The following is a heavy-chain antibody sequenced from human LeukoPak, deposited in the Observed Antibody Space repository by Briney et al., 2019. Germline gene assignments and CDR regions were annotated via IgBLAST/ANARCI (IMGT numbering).Heavy chain of an antibody. V-gene: IGHV3-23*01. CDR3: AKGSMVRGVILTPFDY. Sequence: GGSLRLSCAASGFTFSIYAMSLVRRAPGKGLEWVSAISGSGGTTYYADSVKGRFTISRDNSKNTLYLQMNSLRAEDTAVYYCAKGSMVRGVILTPFDYWGQGTVVTVSS. CDR2: ISGSGGTT. CDR1: GFTFSIYA. D-gene: IGHD3-10*01. J-gene: IGHJ4*02.